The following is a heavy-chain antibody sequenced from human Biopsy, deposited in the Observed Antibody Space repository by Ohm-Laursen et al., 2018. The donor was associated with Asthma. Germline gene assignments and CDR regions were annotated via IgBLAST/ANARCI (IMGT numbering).Heavy chain of an antibody. D-gene: IGHD4-17*01. V-gene: IGHV1-24*01. J-gene: IGHJ4*02. CDR1: GYSLTDLS. Sequence: ASVKVSRKISGYSLTDLSMHWVRQAPGQGLEWMGGHDHEEGGTVNARRFQGRVTMTEDTSTDTAYMELSSLSPDDTAVYYCASDFPKDYVRYNFQFWGQGTLVTVSS. CDR3: ASDFPKDYVRYNFQF. CDR2: HDHEEGGT.